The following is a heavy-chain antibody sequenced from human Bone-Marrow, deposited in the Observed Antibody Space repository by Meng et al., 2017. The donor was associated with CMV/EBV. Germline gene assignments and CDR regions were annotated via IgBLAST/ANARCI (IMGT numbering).Heavy chain of an antibody. CDR1: GYTFTGYY. J-gene: IGHJ6*02. CDR3: ARDSIVVPAIVYYYYGMDG. CDR2: INPNSGGT. D-gene: IGHD2-2*01. Sequence: ASVKVSCKASGYTFTGYYMHWVRQAPGQGLEWMGWINPNSGGTNYAQKFQGRVTMTRDTSISTAYMELSRLRSDDTAVYYCARDSIVVPAIVYYYYGMDGWGQGTTVTVSS. V-gene: IGHV1-2*02.